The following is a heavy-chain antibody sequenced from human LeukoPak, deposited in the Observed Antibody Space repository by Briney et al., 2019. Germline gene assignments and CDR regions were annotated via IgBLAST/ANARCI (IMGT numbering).Heavy chain of an antibody. CDR3: VKDRDSGYDSLDY. V-gene: IGHV3-64D*06. J-gene: IGHJ4*02. D-gene: IGHD5-12*01. CDR1: GFTFSRYA. Sequence: PGGSLRLSCSASGFTFSRYAMHWVRQAPGKGLEYVSAISSNGGRTYYADSVKGRLTISRDNSKNTLYLQMTSLRVEDTAVYYCVKDRDSGYDSLDYWGQGTLVTVSS. CDR2: ISSNGGRT.